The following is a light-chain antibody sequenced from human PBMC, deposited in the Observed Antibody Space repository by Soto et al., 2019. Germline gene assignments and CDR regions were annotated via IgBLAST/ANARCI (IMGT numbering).Light chain of an antibody. CDR1: QSVSSY. CDR3: QQRSDWPRT. J-gene: IGKJ1*01. CDR2: DAS. V-gene: IGKV3-11*01. Sequence: EIVFTRSPSTLSFSPLEIATLFCRASQSVSSYLAWYQQKPGQAPRLLIYDASNRATGIPARFSGSGSGTDFSLTISSLEPEDFAVYYCQQRSDWPRTFGQGTKVDIK.